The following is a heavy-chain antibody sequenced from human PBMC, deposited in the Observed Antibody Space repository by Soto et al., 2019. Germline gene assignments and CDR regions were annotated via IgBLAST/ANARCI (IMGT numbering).Heavy chain of an antibody. D-gene: IGHD6-19*01. CDR3: AKGRRRSGFPGIAVAGTSWYFDL. J-gene: IGHJ2*01. V-gene: IGHV3-23*01. Sequence: EVQLLESGGGLVQPGGSLRLSCAASGFTFSSYAMSWVRQAPGKGLEWVSAISGSGGSTYYADSVKGRYTISRDNSKNTLYLQMNSLRAEDTAVYYCAKGRRRSGFPGIAVAGTSWYFDLWGRGTLVTVSS. CDR1: GFTFSSYA. CDR2: ISGSGGST.